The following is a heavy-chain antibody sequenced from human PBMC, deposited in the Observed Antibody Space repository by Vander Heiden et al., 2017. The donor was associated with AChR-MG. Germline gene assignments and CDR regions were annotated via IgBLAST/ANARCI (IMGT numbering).Heavy chain of an antibody. CDR1: GFTVSSNH. Sequence: EVQLVESGGGLVQPGGSLRLSCAASGFTVSSNHMSWVRQAPGKGLEWVSVIYSGGSTYYADSVKGRFTISRDNSKNTLYLQMNSLRAEDTAVYYCARVLGDYDSSGYYSYYSDYWGQGTLVTVSS. CDR3: ARVLGDYDSSGYYSYYSDY. V-gene: IGHV3-66*02. D-gene: IGHD3-22*01. CDR2: IYSGGST. J-gene: IGHJ4*02.